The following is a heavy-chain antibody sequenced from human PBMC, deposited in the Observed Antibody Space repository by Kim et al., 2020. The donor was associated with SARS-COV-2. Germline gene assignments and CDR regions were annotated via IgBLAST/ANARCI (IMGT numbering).Heavy chain of an antibody. CDR1: GYTFTSYG. CDR2: ISAYNGNT. Sequence: ASVKVSCKASGYTFTSYGISWVRQAPGQGLEWMGWISAYNGNTNYAQKLQGRVTMTTDTSTSTAYMELRSLRSDDTAVYYCARAWEGRAERYYYGSGDAFDIWGQGTMVTVSS. D-gene: IGHD3-10*01. V-gene: IGHV1-18*04. CDR3: ARAWEGRAERYYYGSGDAFDI. J-gene: IGHJ3*02.